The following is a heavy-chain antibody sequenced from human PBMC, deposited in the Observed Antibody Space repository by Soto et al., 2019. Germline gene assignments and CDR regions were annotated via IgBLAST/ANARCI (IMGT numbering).Heavy chain of an antibody. V-gene: IGHV3-53*01. CDR2: MFSGGST. CDR1: GFTVSDNY. J-gene: IGHJ6*02. D-gene: IGHD3-22*01. CDR3: ARDRRDGYNTRHGYCYYGMDV. Sequence: GGSLRLSCAASGFTVSDNYMSWVRQAPGKGLEWISLMFSGGSTYYADSVKGRFTISRDNSKNTLYLQMNSLRAEDTAVYYCARDRRDGYNTRHGYCYYGMDVWGQGTTVTVSS.